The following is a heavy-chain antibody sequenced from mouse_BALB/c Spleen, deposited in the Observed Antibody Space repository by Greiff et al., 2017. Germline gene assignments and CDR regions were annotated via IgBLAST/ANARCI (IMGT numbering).Heavy chain of an antibody. CDR3: ARERGYYGSSYNYYAMDY. J-gene: IGHJ4*01. CDR2: INPNNGGT. D-gene: IGHD1-1*01. CDR1: GYTFTDYN. Sequence: EVQLQESGPELVKPGASVKIPCKASGYTFTDYNMDWVKQSHGKSLEWIGDINPNNGGTIYNQKFKGKATLTVDKSSSTAYMELRSLTSEDTAVYYCARERGYYGSSYNYYAMDYWGQGTSVTVSS. V-gene: IGHV1-18*01.